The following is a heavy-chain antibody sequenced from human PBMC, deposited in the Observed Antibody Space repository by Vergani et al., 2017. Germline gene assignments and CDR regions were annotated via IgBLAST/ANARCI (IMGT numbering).Heavy chain of an antibody. Sequence: QVQLVESGGGLVKPGGSLRLSCAASGFIFSDFHMSWIRQAPGKGLEWVSYISNSGSTIYYAESVKGRFTISRDNAKNSLYMQMNSLRAEDTAVYYCAGYHSGWSLAQYFVDYWGQGAQVTVSS. J-gene: IGHJ4*02. D-gene: IGHD6-19*01. CDR2: ISNSGSTI. CDR3: AGYHSGWSLAQYFVDY. V-gene: IGHV3-11*04. CDR1: GFIFSDFH.